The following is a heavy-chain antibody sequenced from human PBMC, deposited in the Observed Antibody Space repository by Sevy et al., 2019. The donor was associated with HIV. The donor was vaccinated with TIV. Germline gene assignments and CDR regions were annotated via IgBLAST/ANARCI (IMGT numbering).Heavy chain of an antibody. CDR2: ISSSGSTI. Sequence: GGSLRLSCAASGFTFSDYYMSWIRQAPGKGLEWVSYISSSGSTIYYADSVKGRFTISRDNAKNSLYLQMNSLRAEDTAVYYCAREVGYCSSTSCYNYYYYGTDVWGQGTTVTVSS. CDR3: AREVGYCSSTSCYNYYYYGTDV. V-gene: IGHV3-11*01. CDR1: GFTFSDYY. J-gene: IGHJ6*01. D-gene: IGHD2-2*02.